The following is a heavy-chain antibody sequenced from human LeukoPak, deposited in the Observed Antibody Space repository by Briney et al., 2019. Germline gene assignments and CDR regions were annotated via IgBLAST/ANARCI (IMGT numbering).Heavy chain of an antibody. V-gene: IGHV3-33*01. J-gene: IGHJ6*03. D-gene: IGHD1-14*01. CDR3: AREAGYYYYYMDV. CDR2: IWYDGSNK. Sequence: TGGSLRLSCAASGFTFSSYGMHWVRQAPGKGLEWVAVIWYDGSNKYYADSVKGRFTISRDNSKNTLYLQMNSLRAEDTAVYYCAREAGYYYYYMDVWGKGTTVTVSS. CDR1: GFTFSSYG.